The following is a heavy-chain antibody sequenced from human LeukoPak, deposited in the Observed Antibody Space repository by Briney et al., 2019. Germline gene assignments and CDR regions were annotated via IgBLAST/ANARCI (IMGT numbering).Heavy chain of an antibody. J-gene: IGHJ6*02. CDR3: ATSPGIAVAGTLVATYYYYGMDV. Sequence: ASVKVSCKASGNTFTSYGISWVRQAPGQGLEWMGWISAYNGNTNYAQKLQGRVTMTEDTSTDTAYMELSSLRSEDTAVYYCATSPGIAVAGTLVATYYYYGMDVWGQGTTVTVSS. D-gene: IGHD6-19*01. CDR2: ISAYNGNT. V-gene: IGHV1-18*01. CDR1: GNTFTSYG.